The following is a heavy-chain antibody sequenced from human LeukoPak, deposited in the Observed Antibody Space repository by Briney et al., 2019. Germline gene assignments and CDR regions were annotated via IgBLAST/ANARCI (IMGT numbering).Heavy chain of an antibody. CDR2: IYTSGST. J-gene: IGHJ3*02. CDR3: ARDGDSSGYYSRAGTAFDI. Sequence: SETLSLTCTVSGGSISSGSYYWSWIRQPAGKGLEWIGRIYTSGSTNYNPSLKSRVTISVNTSKNQFSLKLSSVTAADTAVYYCARDGDSSGYYSRAGTAFDIWGQGTMVTVSS. D-gene: IGHD3-22*01. CDR1: GGSISSGSYY. V-gene: IGHV4-61*02.